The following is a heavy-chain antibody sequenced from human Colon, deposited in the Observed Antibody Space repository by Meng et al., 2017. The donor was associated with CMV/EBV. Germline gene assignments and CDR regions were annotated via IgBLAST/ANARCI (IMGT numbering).Heavy chain of an antibody. CDR3: AKPREDYYYDTRGAYGMDV. D-gene: IGHD3-22*01. J-gene: IGHJ6*02. Sequence: GESLKISCATSGFDFNIYAINWVRQAPGKGLEWVSGITGSGDRAYYADSVGGRFTTSRDRFNNTVYLQMNSLRAEDTAVYYCAKPREDYYYDTRGAYGMDVWGQGTTVTVSS. CDR2: ITGSGDRA. V-gene: IGHV3-23*01. CDR1: GFDFNIYA.